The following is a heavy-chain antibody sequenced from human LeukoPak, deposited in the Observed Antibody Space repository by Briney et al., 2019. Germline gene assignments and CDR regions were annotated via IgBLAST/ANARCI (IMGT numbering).Heavy chain of an antibody. CDR2: INHSGST. Sequence: SETLSLTCAVYGGSFSGYYWSWIRQPPGKGLEWIGEINHSGSTNYNPSLKSRVTISVDTSKNQFSLKLSSVTAADTAVYYCARESSSRRADYWGQGTLATVSS. CDR1: GGSFSGYY. CDR3: ARESSSRRADY. V-gene: IGHV4-34*01. D-gene: IGHD6-13*01. J-gene: IGHJ4*02.